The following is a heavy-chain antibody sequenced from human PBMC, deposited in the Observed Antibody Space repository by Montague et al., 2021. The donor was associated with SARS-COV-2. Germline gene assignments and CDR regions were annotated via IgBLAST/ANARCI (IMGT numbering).Heavy chain of an antibody. CDR2: ISYEGSIQ. V-gene: IGHV3-30*18. Sequence: SLRLSCAASGFSFNNFATHWVRQAPGQGLEWVAVISYEGSIQYYADSVKGRFAISRDWSKNTLYLQMSSLRPEDTAVYYCAKDATIFWFERGRGTFDNWGRGTLVAVSS. CDR3: AKDATIFWFERGRGTFDN. CDR1: GFSFNNFA. D-gene: IGHD3-10*01. J-gene: IGHJ4*02.